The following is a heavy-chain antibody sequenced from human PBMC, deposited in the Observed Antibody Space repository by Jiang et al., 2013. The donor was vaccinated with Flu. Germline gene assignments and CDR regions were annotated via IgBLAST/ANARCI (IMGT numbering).Heavy chain of an antibody. CDR1: GGTFSSHA. Sequence: QLVESGVEVRKPGSSVKVSCKASGGTFSSHAISWVRQAPGQGPEWMGGIIPILNIINYAQRFQDRVTITAAKSTSTVHMELSSLTSEDTAMYYCARGSYHWSDRYYYYYYMDVWGQGTTVTVSS. CDR3: ARGSYHWSDRYYYYYYMDV. V-gene: IGHV1-69*17. D-gene: IGHD1-20*01. CDR2: IIPILNII. J-gene: IGHJ6*02.